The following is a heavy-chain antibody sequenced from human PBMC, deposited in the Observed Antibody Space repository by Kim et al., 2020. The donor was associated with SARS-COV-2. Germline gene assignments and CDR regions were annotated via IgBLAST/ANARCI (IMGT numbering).Heavy chain of an antibody. D-gene: IGHD2-2*01. V-gene: IGHV3-53*01. CDR2: IYSGGST. Sequence: GGSLRLSCAASGFTVSSNYMSWVRQAPGKGLEWVSVIYSGGSTYYADSVKGRFTISRDNSKNTLYLQMNSLRAEDTAVYYCARAQVVPAADDAFDIWGQGTMVTVSS. J-gene: IGHJ3*02. CDR3: ARAQVVPAADDAFDI. CDR1: GFTVSSNY.